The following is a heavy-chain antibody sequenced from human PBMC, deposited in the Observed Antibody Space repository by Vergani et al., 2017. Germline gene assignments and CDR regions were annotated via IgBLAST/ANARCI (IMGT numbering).Heavy chain of an antibody. J-gene: IGHJ6*03. Sequence: QVQLVESEGGVVQPGRSLTLSCVASGFTFSSHGMHWVRQAPGKGLEWVAVIWYDGSNKYYGDSVKGRFTISRDNSKNSLYLQMNSLRAEDTAVYYCARDALPIVPAAIFGDMGYYYYYMDVWGKGTTVTVSS. CDR1: GFTFSSHG. CDR3: ARDALPIVPAAIFGDMGYYYYYMDV. D-gene: IGHD2-2*02. V-gene: IGHV3-33*01. CDR2: IWYDGSNK.